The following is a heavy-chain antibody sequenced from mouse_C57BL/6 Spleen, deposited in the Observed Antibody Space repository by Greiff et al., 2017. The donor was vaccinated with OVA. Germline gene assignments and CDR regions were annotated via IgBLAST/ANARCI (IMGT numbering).Heavy chain of an antibody. J-gene: IGHJ4*01. CDR2: INPNNGGT. Sequence: EVQLQQSGPELVKPGASVKISCKASGYTFTDYYMNWVKQSHGKSLEWIGDINPNNGGTSYNQKFKGKATLTVDKSSSTAYMELRSLTSEDSAVYYCARNQGIAMDYWGQGTSVTVSS. CDR3: ARNQGIAMDY. CDR1: GYTFTDYY. V-gene: IGHV1-26*01.